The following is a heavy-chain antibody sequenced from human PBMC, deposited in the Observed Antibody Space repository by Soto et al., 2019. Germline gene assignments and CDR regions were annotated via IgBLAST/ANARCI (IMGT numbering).Heavy chain of an antibody. CDR2: ISGSGDST. CDR1: GFIFSNYA. CDR3: AKLRPTSGVRPYIYAPKVPFDN. V-gene: IGHV3-23*01. D-gene: IGHD2-2*01. Sequence: EVQLLESGGDLVKPGGSLRLSCVASGFIFSNYAMSWVRQAPGKGLEWVSGISGSGDSTFYADSVKGRFNISRDNSKNTLFLQVNNLRAEDTAVYYCAKLRPTSGVRPYIYAPKVPFDNWGQGTQVTVSS. J-gene: IGHJ4*02.